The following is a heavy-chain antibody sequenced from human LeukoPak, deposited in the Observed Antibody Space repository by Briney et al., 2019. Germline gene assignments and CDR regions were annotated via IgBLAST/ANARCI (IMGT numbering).Heavy chain of an antibody. CDR1: GFTFDYYT. CDR2: ITRDGGYT. J-gene: IGHJ1*01. Sequence: GRSLRLSCAASGFTFDYYTMHWVRQVPGKGLDWVSLITRDGGYTFYADSVQGRFTISRDNSNNLVFLQMNSLTPEDTALYFCANEADRVIQNWGQGTPVTVSS. CDR3: ANEADRVIQN. V-gene: IGHV3-43*01.